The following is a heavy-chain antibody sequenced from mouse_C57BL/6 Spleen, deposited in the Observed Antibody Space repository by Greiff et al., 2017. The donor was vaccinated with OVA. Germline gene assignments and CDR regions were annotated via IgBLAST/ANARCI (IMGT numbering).Heavy chain of an antibody. CDR1: GFNIKDYY. D-gene: IGHD1-1*01. CDR2: IDPEDDDP. CDR3: TTGDYVAVDY. V-gene: IGHV14-1*01. Sequence: VQLQQSGAELVRPGASVKLSCTASGFNIKDYYMHWVKQRPEQGLEWIGRIDPEDDDPEYSPKFQGRATMTAGTSSNTAYLQLSSLTSEDTAVYYCTTGDYVAVDYWGQGTSVTVSS. J-gene: IGHJ4*01.